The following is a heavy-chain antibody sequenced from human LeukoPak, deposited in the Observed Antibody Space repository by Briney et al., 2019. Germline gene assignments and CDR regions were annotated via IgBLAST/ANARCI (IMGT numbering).Heavy chain of an antibody. Sequence: ASVKVSCKASGYTFTSYDINWVRQATGQGLEWMGWMNPNSGNTGYAQKFQGRVTMTEDTSTDTAYMELSSLRSEDTAVYYCATALNYYDSSGRTWGQGTLVTVSS. D-gene: IGHD3-22*01. CDR1: GYTFTSYD. J-gene: IGHJ5*02. V-gene: IGHV1-8*01. CDR3: ATALNYYDSSGRT. CDR2: MNPNSGNT.